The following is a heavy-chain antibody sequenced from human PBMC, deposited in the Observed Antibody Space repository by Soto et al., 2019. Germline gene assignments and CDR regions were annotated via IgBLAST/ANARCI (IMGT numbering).Heavy chain of an antibody. V-gene: IGHV3-23*01. CDR1: GFSFSLYA. CDR3: AKSRSRDFDY. D-gene: IGHD3-10*01. CDR2: ISGTGESS. J-gene: IGHJ4*02. Sequence: PGGSLRLSCAASGFSFSLYAMNWVRQAPGKGLEWVSVISGTGESSNYAESVRGRFTISRDNSNNTVYLQMNSLRAEDTAVYYCAKSRSRDFDYWGQGTLVTVSS.